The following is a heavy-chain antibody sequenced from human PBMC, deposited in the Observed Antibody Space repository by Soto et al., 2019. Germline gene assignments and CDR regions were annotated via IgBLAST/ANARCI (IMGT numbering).Heavy chain of an antibody. CDR1: GYTFTSYY. D-gene: IGHD2-21*02. CDR3: AVVVTAPPYYYYGMDV. J-gene: IGHJ6*02. Sequence: AAVKVPCKASGYTFTSYYINWVRQATGQGLEWMGWMNPNSGNTGYAQKFQGRVTMTRNTSISTAYMELSSLRSEDTAVYYCAVVVTAPPYYYYGMDVWGQGTTVTVSS. CDR2: MNPNSGNT. V-gene: IGHV1-8*01.